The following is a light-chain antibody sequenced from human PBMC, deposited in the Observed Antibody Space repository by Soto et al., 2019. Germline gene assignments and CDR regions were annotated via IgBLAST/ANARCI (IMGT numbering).Light chain of an antibody. CDR2: AAS. J-gene: IGKJ1*01. V-gene: IGKV1-39*01. Sequence: QLSQSPSSLSAPVGDRVIITCRASQSVSRSLNWYQQTAGRPPKLLIFAASSLHSGVPSRFSGAGSGTHFTLTISSLQPEDFATYYCQQNAITPPWTFGQGTKVDIK. CDR1: QSVSRS. CDR3: QQNAITPPWT.